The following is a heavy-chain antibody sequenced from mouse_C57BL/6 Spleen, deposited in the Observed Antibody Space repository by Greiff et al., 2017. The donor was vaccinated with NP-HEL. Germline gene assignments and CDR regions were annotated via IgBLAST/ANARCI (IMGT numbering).Heavy chain of an antibody. CDR2: INPSTGGT. Sequence: VQLQQSGPELVKPGASVKISCKASGYSFTGYYMNWVKQSPEKSLEWIGEINPSTGGTTYNQKFKAKATLTVDKSSSTAYMQLKSLTSEDSAVYYCARFYYYGSSYCDVWGTGTTVTVSS. CDR1: GYSFTGYY. V-gene: IGHV1-42*01. D-gene: IGHD1-1*01. CDR3: ARFYYYGSSYCDV. J-gene: IGHJ1*03.